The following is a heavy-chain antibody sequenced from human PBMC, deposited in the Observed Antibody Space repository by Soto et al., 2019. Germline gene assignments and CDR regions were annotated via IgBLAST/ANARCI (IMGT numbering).Heavy chain of an antibody. CDR1: GYTFTGYY. CDR2: INPNSGGT. CDR3: VKWHTSNFDSLPFTGFDF. J-gene: IGHJ4*02. Sequence: ASVKVSCKASGYTFTGYYMHWVRQAPGQGLEWMGWINPNSGGTNYAQKFQGRVTMTRDTSISTAYMELSRLRSDDAAAYYCVKWHTSNFDSLPFTGFDFWGQGTQVTVSS. V-gene: IGHV1-2*02. D-gene: IGHD3-22*01.